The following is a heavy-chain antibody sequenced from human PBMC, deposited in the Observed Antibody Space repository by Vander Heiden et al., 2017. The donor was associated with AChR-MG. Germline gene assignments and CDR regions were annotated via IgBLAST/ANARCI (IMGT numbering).Heavy chain of an antibody. CDR1: GYTFTGYS. CDR3: ARGPGSADVATPDEDAFDI. V-gene: IGHV1-2*06. Sequence: QVQLVQSGAEVKKPGASVKVSCKASGYTFTGYSMHWVRQAPGQGLEWMGRINPNSGGTNYAQKFQGRVTMTRDTSISTAYMELSRLRSDDTAVYYCARGPGSADVATPDEDAFDIWGQGTMVTVSS. J-gene: IGHJ3*02. D-gene: IGHD5-12*01. CDR2: INPNSGGT.